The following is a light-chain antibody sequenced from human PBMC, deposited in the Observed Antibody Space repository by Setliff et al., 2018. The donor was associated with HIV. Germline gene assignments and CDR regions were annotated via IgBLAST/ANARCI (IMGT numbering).Light chain of an antibody. J-gene: IGKJ5*01. Sequence: DIQLTQSPSFLSASVGDRVAIACRASQDTSSFLAWYQVKPGKAPKLLIYGASTLQSGVPSRFSGSESGTEFTLTISSLQPEDFATYYCQQLKSYPITFGQGTRLEIK. V-gene: IGKV1-9*01. CDR2: GAS. CDR3: QQLKSYPIT. CDR1: QDTSSF.